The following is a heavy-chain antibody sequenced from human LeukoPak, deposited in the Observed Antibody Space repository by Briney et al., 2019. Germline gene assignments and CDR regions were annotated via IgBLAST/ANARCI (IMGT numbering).Heavy chain of an antibody. CDR1: GFTVSSNY. J-gene: IGHJ4*02. CDR3: AKGRHLTGYYRVYDY. CDR2: ISGSGGST. D-gene: IGHD3-9*01. Sequence: GGSLRLSCAASGFTVSSNYMSWVRQAPGKGLEWVSAISGSGGSTYYADSVKGRFTISRDNSKNTLYLQMNSLRAEDTAVYYCAKGRHLTGYYRVYDYWGQGTLVTVSS. V-gene: IGHV3-23*01.